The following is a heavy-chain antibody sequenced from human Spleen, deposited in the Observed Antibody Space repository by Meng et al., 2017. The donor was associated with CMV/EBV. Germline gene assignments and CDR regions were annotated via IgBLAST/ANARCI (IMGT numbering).Heavy chain of an antibody. CDR2: SNGDGSST. CDR3: ARGTYGYQMIYGPDY. D-gene: IGHD3-10*01. V-gene: IGHV3-74*01. J-gene: IGHJ4*02. CDR1: GVTFSTYW. Sequence: SGVTFSTYWMHWVRQAPGKGLGWVSRSNGDGSSTTYADSVEGRFTISRDNAKNTLYLQMNGLRAEDTAVYYCARGTYGYQMIYGPDYWGQGTLVTVSS.